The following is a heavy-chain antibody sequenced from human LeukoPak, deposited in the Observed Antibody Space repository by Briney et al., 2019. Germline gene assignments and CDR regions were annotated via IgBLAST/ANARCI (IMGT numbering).Heavy chain of an antibody. CDR1: TLTFSTYW. Sequence: GGSLRLSCAASTLTFSTYWMTWVRQTPGKGLECVANINQYGSVINYVCSVKGRFTISRDNAKNSLYLQMNSLRADDTAVYYCARDPGFSSFDYWGQGTLVSVSS. CDR2: INQYGSVI. J-gene: IGHJ4*02. D-gene: IGHD3-3*02. V-gene: IGHV3-7*01. CDR3: ARDPGFSSFDY.